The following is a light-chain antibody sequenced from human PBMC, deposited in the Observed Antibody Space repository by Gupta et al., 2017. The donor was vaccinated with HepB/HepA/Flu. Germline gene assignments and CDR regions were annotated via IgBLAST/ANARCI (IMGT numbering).Light chain of an antibody. CDR1: QNIGNY. CDR3: QQYENCPIT. Sequence: DIQLTQSPSSLSASVGDRVTITCQASQNIGNYLNWYQQKPGQAPKLLIYDASNWETGVPARFSGSGSGTDFTVTISSLQSEDIAIYYCQQYENCPITFGRGTQLEIK. J-gene: IGKJ2*01. V-gene: IGKV1-33*01. CDR2: DAS.